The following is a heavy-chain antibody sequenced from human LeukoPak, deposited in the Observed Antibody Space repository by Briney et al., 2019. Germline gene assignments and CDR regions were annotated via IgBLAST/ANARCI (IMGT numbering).Heavy chain of an antibody. D-gene: IGHD1-26*01. CDR3: AIATAGTYYWNFDY. CDR2: MYPGNSDT. Sequence: HGESLKISCKGSGYSITDYWIGWVRQMPGKGLESMGIMYPGNSDTRYRPSFQGQVTISADKSISTAYLQWSSLQASDTAMYYCAIATAGTYYWNFDYWGQGTLVTVSS. V-gene: IGHV5-51*01. J-gene: IGHJ4*02. CDR1: GYSITDYW.